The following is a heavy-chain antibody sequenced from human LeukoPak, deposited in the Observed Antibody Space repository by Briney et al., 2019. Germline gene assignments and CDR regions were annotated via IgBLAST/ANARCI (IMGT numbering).Heavy chain of an antibody. CDR2: IYYSGSI. D-gene: IGHD3-22*01. V-gene: IGHV4-59*01. J-gene: IGHJ5*02. Sequence: SETLSLTCAVYGGSFSSYYWSWIRQPPGKGLEWIGYIYYSGSINYNPSPKSRVTISVDTSKNQFSLKLSSVTAADTAVCYCARTITYYYDSSGYYGWFDPWGQGTLVTVSS. CDR1: GGSFSSYY. CDR3: ARTITYYYDSSGYYGWFDP.